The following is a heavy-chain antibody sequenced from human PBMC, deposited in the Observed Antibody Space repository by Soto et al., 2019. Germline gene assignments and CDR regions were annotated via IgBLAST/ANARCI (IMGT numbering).Heavy chain of an antibody. V-gene: IGHV1-18*01. D-gene: IGHD3-10*01. CDR2: ISAYNGNT. J-gene: IGHJ5*02. CDR1: GYTFTNYG. Sequence: QVQLVQSGAEVKKPGASVKVSCKASGYTFTNYGISWVRQAPGQGLEWMGWISAYNGNTKYAQKLQGRVTMTTDTXTXTXXMELRSLRSDDTAVYYCARGVGSGSYYNNYNWFDPWGQGTLVTVSS. CDR3: ARGVGSGSYYNNYNWFDP.